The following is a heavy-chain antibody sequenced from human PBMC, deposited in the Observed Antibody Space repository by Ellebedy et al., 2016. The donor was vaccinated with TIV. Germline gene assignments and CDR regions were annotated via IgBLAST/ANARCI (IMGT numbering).Heavy chain of an antibody. J-gene: IGHJ6*02. V-gene: IGHV3-21*01. CDR3: ARGACMRVSCRSGYGMDV. CDR2: STSRSNYM. D-gene: IGHD2-8*01. CDR1: GFTFSSYS. Sequence: GGSLRLSCAASGFTFSSYSMHSVCHAPGKGLEWTSSSTSRSNYMSYADSVKGRFTISRDNAKNSLDLQMSSLRAGDTAVYYCARGACMRVSCRSGYGMDVWGQGTTVTVSS.